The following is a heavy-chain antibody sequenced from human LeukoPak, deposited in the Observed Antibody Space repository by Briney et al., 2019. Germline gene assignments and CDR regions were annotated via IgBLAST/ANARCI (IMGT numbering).Heavy chain of an antibody. D-gene: IGHD3-10*01. Sequence: PSETLSLTCAVYGGSFSVYYWSWIRQPPGKGLEWIGEINHSGSTNYNPSLKSRVTISVDTSKNQFSLKLSSVTAADTAVYYCARADYGSGNFDYWGQGTLVTVSS. V-gene: IGHV4-34*01. CDR2: INHSGST. CDR1: GGSFSVYY. CDR3: ARADYGSGNFDY. J-gene: IGHJ4*02.